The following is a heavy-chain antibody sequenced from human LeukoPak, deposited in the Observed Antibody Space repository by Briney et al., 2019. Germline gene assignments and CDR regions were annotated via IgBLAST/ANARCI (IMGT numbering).Heavy chain of an antibody. CDR3: ARGADYGDYVPVY. Sequence: SETLSLTCDVHGGSFSGYYWTWIRQPPGKGLEWIGEINHRGNTNYNPSLKSRVTISVHTSKNQFSLKLSSVTAADTAVYYCARGADYGDYVPVYWGQGTLVTVSS. V-gene: IGHV4-34*01. CDR2: INHRGNT. CDR1: GGSFSGYY. J-gene: IGHJ4*02. D-gene: IGHD4-17*01.